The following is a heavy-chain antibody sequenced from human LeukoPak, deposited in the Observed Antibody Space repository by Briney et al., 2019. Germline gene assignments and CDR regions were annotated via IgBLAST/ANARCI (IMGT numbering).Heavy chain of an antibody. CDR1: GGTFSNYA. CDR3: ARGPNMAYCGGDCRWFDP. D-gene: IGHD2-21*02. Sequence: SVKVSGKASGGTFSNYAINWVRQAPGQGLEWMGGIIPIFNTANYAQKFQGRVTTTTDESTSTAYMELSSLRSEDTAVYYCARGPNMAYCGGDCRWFDPWGQGTLVTVSS. V-gene: IGHV1-69*05. J-gene: IGHJ5*02. CDR2: IIPIFNTA.